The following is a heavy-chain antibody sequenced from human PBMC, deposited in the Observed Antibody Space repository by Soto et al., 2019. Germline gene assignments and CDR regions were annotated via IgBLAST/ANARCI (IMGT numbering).Heavy chain of an antibody. CDR2: IYYSGST. Sequence: PSETLSLTCTVSGGSISSGGYYWSWIRQHPGKGLEWIGYIYYSGSTYYNPSLKSRVTISVDTSKNQFSLKLSSVTAADTAVYYCARAPIAVAGTINWFDPWGQGTLVTVSS. D-gene: IGHD6-19*01. CDR1: GGSISSGGYY. V-gene: IGHV4-31*03. CDR3: ARAPIAVAGTINWFDP. J-gene: IGHJ5*02.